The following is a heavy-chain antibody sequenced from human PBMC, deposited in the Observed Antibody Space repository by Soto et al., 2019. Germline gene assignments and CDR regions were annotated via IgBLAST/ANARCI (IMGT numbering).Heavy chain of an antibody. V-gene: IGHV4-30-4*01. J-gene: IGHJ4*02. CDR2: IYYSGST. CDR3: AREDFRAVTPDY. D-gene: IGHD4-17*01. CDR1: GGSVSSGDYY. Sequence: QVQLQESGPGLVKPSQTLSLTCTVSGGSVSSGDYYWSWIRQPPGKGLEWIGYIYYSGSTYYNPSLTSRVTISVHTSKNQFSLKLSSVTAVDTAVYYCAREDFRAVTPDYWGQGTLVTVSS.